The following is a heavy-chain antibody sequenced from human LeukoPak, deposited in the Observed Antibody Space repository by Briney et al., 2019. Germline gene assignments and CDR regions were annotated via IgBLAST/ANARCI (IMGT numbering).Heavy chain of an antibody. CDR3: VRDASRVLDY. Sequence: SQTLSLTCVISGDSVSSNNAAWNWIRQSPSRGLEWLGRTYYRSKWYSDYAVSLKGRITINSDTSKNHFSLQLNSLTPADTTVYFCVRDASRVLDYGGQGTLVPVSP. D-gene: IGHD5/OR15-5a*01. J-gene: IGHJ4*02. CDR2: TYYRSKWYS. V-gene: IGHV6-1*01. CDR1: GDSVSSNNAA.